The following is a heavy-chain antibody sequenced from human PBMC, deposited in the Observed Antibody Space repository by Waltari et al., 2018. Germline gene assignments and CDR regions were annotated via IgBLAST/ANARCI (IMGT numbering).Heavy chain of an antibody. CDR1: GYSCRHHA. D-gene: IGHD1-26*01. CDR3: ARAKEDDIVIVPPGLDS. CDR2: ININTGNP. J-gene: IGHJ4*02. V-gene: IGHV7-4-1*02. Sequence: QVQLVQSESGLKKPGAAVNVSCHASGYSCRHHARYWVRQAPGQGLEWMGWININTGNPTYAQGVSGRFVVSLDTSVNTAYLQISSLTTEDTAIYYCARAKEDDIVIVPPGLDSWGQGTLVTVSS.